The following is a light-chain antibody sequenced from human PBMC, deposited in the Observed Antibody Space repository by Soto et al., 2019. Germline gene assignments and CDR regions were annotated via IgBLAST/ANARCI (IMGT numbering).Light chain of an antibody. V-gene: IGKV3-11*01. CDR2: DAS. CDR1: QSVDNF. Sequence: EIVLTQSPATLSLSPGERVTLSCRASQSVDNFLAWYQQKPGQAPRLLIYDASNRAAGIPARFSGSGSGTDFTLTISSLEPADFAIYYCQQRINWPRTFGQGTKVEVK. CDR3: QQRINWPRT. J-gene: IGKJ1*01.